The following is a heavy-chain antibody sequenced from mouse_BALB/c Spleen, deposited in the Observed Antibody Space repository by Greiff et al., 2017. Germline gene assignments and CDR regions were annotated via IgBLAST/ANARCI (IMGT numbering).Heavy chain of an antibody. Sequence: VQLKQSGAELVKPGASVKLSCTASGFNIKDTYMHWVKQRPEQGLEWIGRIDPANGNTKYDPKFQGKATITADTSSNTAYLQLSSLTSEDTAVYYCARSYYRYDRDYYAMDYWGQGTSVTVSS. CDR2: IDPANGNT. V-gene: IGHV14-3*02. J-gene: IGHJ4*01. CDR3: ARSYYRYDRDYYAMDY. CDR1: GFNIKDTY. D-gene: IGHD2-14*01.